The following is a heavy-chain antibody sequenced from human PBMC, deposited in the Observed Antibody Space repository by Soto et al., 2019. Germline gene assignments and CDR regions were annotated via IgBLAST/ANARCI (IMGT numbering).Heavy chain of an antibody. CDR3: ASTVRIAVAGGDDYYYYGMDV. V-gene: IGHV1-8*01. Sequence: ASVKVSCKASGYTFTSYDINWVRQATGQGLEWMGWMNPNSGNTGYAQKFQGRVTMTRNTSISTAYMELSSLRSEDTAVYYCASTVRIAVAGGDDYYYYGMDVWGQGTTVTVSS. CDR2: MNPNSGNT. J-gene: IGHJ6*02. CDR1: GYTFTSYD. D-gene: IGHD6-19*01.